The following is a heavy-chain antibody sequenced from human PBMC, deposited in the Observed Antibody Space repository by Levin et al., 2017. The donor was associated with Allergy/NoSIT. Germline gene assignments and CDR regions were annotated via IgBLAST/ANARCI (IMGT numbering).Heavy chain of an antibody. V-gene: IGHV3-23*01. J-gene: IGHJ4*02. CDR2: ISDSGQST. Sequence: GGSLRLSCGASGFTFSAFAMSWVRQAPGKGLEWVSSISDSGQSTYYADSVKGRFTISRDNSRDTLYLQMNSLRADDTALYYCAKAWQQYGYFDYWGQGTLVTVSS. D-gene: IGHD3-10*01. CDR3: AKAWQQYGYFDY. CDR1: GFTFSAFA.